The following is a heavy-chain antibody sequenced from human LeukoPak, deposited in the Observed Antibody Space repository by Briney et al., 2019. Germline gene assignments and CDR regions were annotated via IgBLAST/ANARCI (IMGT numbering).Heavy chain of an antibody. CDR3: ARDQVPALAN. V-gene: IGHV3-66*01. CDR1: GFTFSRNY. J-gene: IGHJ4*02. CDR2: IYSGGGT. D-gene: IGHD5-18*01. Sequence: GESLRLSCAASGFTFSRNYMSWVRQAPGKGLEWVSIIYSGGGTYYADSVKGRFTISRDNSKNTLYLQMNSLRAEDTAVYYCARDQVPALANWGQGTLVTVSS.